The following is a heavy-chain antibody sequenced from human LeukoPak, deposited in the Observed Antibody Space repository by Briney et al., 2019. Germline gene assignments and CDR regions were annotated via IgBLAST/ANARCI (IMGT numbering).Heavy chain of an antibody. CDR3: ASGGRFGELSNWFDP. D-gene: IGHD3-10*01. J-gene: IGHJ5*02. CDR1: GGSFSGYY. V-gene: IGHV4-34*01. CDR2: INHSGST. Sequence: SETLSPTCAVYGGSFSGYYWSWIRQPPGKGLEWIGEINHSGSTNYNPSLKSRVTISVDTSKNQFSLKLSSVTAADTAVYYCASGGRFGELSNWFDPWGQGTLVTVSS.